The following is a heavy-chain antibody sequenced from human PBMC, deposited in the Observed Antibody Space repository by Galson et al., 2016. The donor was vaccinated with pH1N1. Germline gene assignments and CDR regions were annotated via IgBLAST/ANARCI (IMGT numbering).Heavy chain of an antibody. CDR3: AGDGRRFYDNIAYYPSFLDY. CDR2: IIPPFGTT. CDR1: GGPFSTYA. Sequence: SVKVSCKASGGPFSTYAFNWVRQAPGQGLEWVGGIIPPFGTTNFPQKFRDRLTITTDESTSTPYMELSSLRFDYTAIYYCAGDGRRFYDNIAYYPSFLDYWGQGTLITVSS. V-gene: IGHV1-69*05. J-gene: IGHJ4*02. D-gene: IGHD3-22*01.